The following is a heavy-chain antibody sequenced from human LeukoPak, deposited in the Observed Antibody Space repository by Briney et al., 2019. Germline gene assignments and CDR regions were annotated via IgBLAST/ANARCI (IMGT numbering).Heavy chain of an antibody. Sequence: SETLSLTCTVSGGSITSYYWSWIRQPAGEGLEWIGHIYTSGSTNYNPSPKSRVTISVDRSKNQFSLKLSSVTAADTAVYYCARGRLLLWFGEFSNDAFDIWGQGTMVTVSS. V-gene: IGHV4-4*07. CDR2: IYTSGST. CDR1: GGSITSYY. J-gene: IGHJ3*02. D-gene: IGHD3-10*01. CDR3: ARGRLLLWFGEFSNDAFDI.